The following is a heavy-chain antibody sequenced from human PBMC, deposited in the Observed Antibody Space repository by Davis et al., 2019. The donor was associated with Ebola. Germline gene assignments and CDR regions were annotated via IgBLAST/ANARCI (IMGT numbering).Heavy chain of an antibody. CDR3: ARLNWYYGSGSYPADV. CDR1: GYSFTCYW. D-gene: IGHD3-10*01. Sequence: GASLKISCTASGYSFTCYWISWVRQMPGKRQEWMGSIAPSDSYTNYSPSFQGHVTISADKSISTAYLQWSSLKASDTAMYYCARLNWYYGSGSYPADVWGQGTTVTVSS. V-gene: IGHV5-10-1*01. CDR2: IAPSDSYT. J-gene: IGHJ6*02.